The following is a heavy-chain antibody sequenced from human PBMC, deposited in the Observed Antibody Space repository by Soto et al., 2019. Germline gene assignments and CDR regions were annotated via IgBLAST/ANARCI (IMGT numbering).Heavy chain of an antibody. CDR3: ARDSHTVTTAAKFDY. CDR2: ISAYNGNT. CDR1: GYTFTSYG. V-gene: IGHV1-18*01. J-gene: IGHJ4*02. D-gene: IGHD4-17*01. Sequence: QVQLVQSGAEVKKPGASVKVSCKASGYTFTSYGISWVRQAPGQGLEWMGWISAYNGNTIYAQKLQGRVTMTTDTSTNTAYMELRSLRSDDTAVYYCARDSHTVTTAAKFDYWGQGTLVTVSS.